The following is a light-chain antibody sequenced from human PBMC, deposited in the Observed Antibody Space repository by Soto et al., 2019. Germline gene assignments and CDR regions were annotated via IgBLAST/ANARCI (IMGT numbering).Light chain of an antibody. CDR3: SSYAASNNYV. CDR1: SSDVGGYNY. Sequence: QSALTQPPSASGSPGQSVTISCTGTSSDVGGYNYVSWYQHHPGKAPKLMIYEVTKRPSGVPDRFSGSKSGNTASLTVSGLQAEDEADCYCSSYAASNNYVFGTGTKVTVL. V-gene: IGLV2-8*01. CDR2: EVT. J-gene: IGLJ1*01.